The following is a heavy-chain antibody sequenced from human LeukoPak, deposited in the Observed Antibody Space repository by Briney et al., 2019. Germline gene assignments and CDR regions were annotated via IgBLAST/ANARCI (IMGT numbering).Heavy chain of an antibody. D-gene: IGHD6-19*01. Sequence: KPGGSLRLSCAASGFTFNTYTMNWVRQSPGKGLEWVSSISGSSNYIFYADSVKGRLTISRDNAKNSLYLQMNSLRAEDTAVFYCASGRFNSGWLDYWGQGTLVTVSS. J-gene: IGHJ4*02. CDR3: ASGRFNSGWLDY. V-gene: IGHV3-21*01. CDR1: GFTFNTYT. CDR2: ISGSSNYI.